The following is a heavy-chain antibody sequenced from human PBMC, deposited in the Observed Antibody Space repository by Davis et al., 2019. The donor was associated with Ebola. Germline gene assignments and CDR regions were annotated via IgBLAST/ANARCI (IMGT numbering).Heavy chain of an antibody. V-gene: IGHV6-1*01. CDR3: AIEEENVFGY. Sequence: HPQTPSLTCAVSGDSLSNHRAAWNRTRQSPSRGLEWPGRTYYASAYHYDYGTSLTIRITIIPETSKNEVYLHLKSVIPEDTAVYFCAIEEENVFGYWGQGTLVTVSS. CDR1: GDSLSNHRAA. CDR2: TYYASAYHY. J-gene: IGHJ4*02.